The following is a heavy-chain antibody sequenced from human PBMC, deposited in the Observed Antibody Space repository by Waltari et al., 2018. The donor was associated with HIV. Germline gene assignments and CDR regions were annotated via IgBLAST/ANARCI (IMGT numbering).Heavy chain of an antibody. CDR3: ARQVRGAAAGRTLGYFYSYGLDV. CDR1: GYNFTNYW. V-gene: IGHV5-51*01. D-gene: IGHD6-13*01. J-gene: IGHJ6*02. Sequence: EVQLVQSGAEVKKPGESLKSSCKGSGYNFTNYWIGWVRPMPGQGLEWMGIIYPGDSDTTYSPSFQGQVTISADKSISTAYLQWSSLKASDTAMYYCARQVRGAAAGRTLGYFYSYGLDVWGQGTTVTVSS. CDR2: IYPGDSDT.